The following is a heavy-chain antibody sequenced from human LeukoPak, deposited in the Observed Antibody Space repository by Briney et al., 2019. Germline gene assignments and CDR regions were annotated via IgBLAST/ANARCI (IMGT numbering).Heavy chain of an antibody. CDR3: AKARRYFDWLLSGLEFDY. J-gene: IGHJ4*02. Sequence: PGGSLRLSCAASGFTFRNYAMSWVRQAPGKGLEWVSSISGSDGSTYYADSVKGRFTISRDNSKNTLYLQMNSLRAEDTAVYYCAKARRYFDWLLSGLEFDYWGQGTLVTVSS. CDR2: ISGSDGST. D-gene: IGHD3-9*01. CDR1: GFTFRNYA. V-gene: IGHV3-23*01.